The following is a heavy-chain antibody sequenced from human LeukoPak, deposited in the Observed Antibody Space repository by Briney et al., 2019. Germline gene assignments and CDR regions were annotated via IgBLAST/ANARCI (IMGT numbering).Heavy chain of an antibody. CDR2: ISYHGTDK. CDR1: GFTFSVYV. CDR3: ARDDCSSTSCYGGPDAFDI. D-gene: IGHD2-2*01. V-gene: IGHV3-30-3*01. J-gene: IGHJ3*02. Sequence: GGPLRLSCAAPGFTFSVYVMHWVRQAPAKGLEWVAVISYHGTDKYYADSVKGRFTISRDNSKNTLYLQMNSLRAEDTAVYYCARDDCSSTSCYGGPDAFDIWGQGTMVTVSS.